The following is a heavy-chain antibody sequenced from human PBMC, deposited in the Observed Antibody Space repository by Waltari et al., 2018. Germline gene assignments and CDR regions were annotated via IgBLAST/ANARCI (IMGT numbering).Heavy chain of an antibody. D-gene: IGHD2-15*01. CDR1: GGSFSGYY. Sequence: QVQLQQWGAGLLKPSETLSLTCAVYGGSFSGYYWSWIRQPPGKGLEWIGEINHSGSTNYNPSLKSRVTISVDTSKNQFSLKLSSVTAADTAVYYCARDQGGLLPVAGMDVWGQGTTVTVSS. J-gene: IGHJ6*02. CDR3: ARDQGGLLPVAGMDV. CDR2: INHSGST. V-gene: IGHV4-34*01.